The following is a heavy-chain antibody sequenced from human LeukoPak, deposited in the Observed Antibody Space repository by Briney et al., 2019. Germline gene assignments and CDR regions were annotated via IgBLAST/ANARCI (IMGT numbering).Heavy chain of an antibody. D-gene: IGHD4-11*01. CDR1: GYTFTSYD. CDR2: MNPNSGNT. V-gene: IGHV1-8*01. CDR3: ARGKTTVTTVLYYHYGMDV. J-gene: IGHJ6*02. Sequence: ASVKVSCKASGYTFTSYDINWVRQATGQGLEWMGWMNPNSGNTGYAQKFQGRVTMTRNTSISTAYMELSSLRSEDTAVYYCARGKTTVTTVLYYHYGMDVWGQGTTVTVSS.